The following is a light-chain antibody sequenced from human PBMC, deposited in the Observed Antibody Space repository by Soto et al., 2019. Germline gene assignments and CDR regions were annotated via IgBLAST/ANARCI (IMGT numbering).Light chain of an antibody. CDR1: QSINSNY. CDR3: QQYGSSPYT. CDR2: DAS. Sequence: EIVLTQSPGTLSLSPGERATLSCRASQSINSNYLAWYQQKTGQAPRLLIYDASSRATDIPDRFGGSGSGTDFTLTISRLEPEDFAVYYCQQYGSSPYTFGQGTKLEI. J-gene: IGKJ2*01. V-gene: IGKV3-20*01.